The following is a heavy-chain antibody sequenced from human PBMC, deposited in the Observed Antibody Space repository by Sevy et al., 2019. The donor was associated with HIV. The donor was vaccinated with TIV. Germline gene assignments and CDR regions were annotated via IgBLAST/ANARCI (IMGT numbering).Heavy chain of an antibody. CDR1: GFTFSSYE. V-gene: IGHV3-48*03. D-gene: IGHD2-2*01. J-gene: IGHJ4*02. CDR3: ASSLPRLAVPPARTIY. CDR2: ISSSGSTI. Sequence: GGSLRLSCAASGFTFSSYEMNWVRQAPGKGLEWVSYISSSGSTIYYADSVKGRFTISRDNAKNSLYLQMNSLRAEDTAVYYCASSLPRLAVPPARTIYWGQGTLVTGSS.